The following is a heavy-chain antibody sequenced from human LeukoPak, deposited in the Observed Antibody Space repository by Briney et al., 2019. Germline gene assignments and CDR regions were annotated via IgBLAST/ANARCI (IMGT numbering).Heavy chain of an antibody. CDR2: INPNSGGT. D-gene: IGHD6-19*01. J-gene: IGHJ4*02. V-gene: IGHV1-2*04. Sequence: ASVKVSCKASGYTFTGYYMHWVRQAPGQGLEWMGWINPNSGGTNYAQKFQGWVTMTRDTSISTAYMELSRLRSDDTAVYYCARSPYSIAVAGYFDYWGQGTLVTVSS. CDR3: ARSPYSIAVAGYFDY. CDR1: GYTFTGYY.